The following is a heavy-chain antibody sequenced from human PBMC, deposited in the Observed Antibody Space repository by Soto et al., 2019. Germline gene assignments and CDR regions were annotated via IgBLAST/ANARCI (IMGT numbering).Heavy chain of an antibody. CDR3: ASSGNWYYSGSGSYRFYYYYGMDV. V-gene: IGHV4-31*03. CDR2: IYYSGST. J-gene: IGHJ6*02. Sequence: QVQLQESGPGLVKPSQTLSLTCTVSGGSISSGGYYWSWIRQHPGKGLEWIGYIYYSGSTYYNPSLKSRVTISVATSKHQFPLKLSCVTAADTAVYYCASSGNWYYSGSGSYRFYYYYGMDVWGQGTTVTVSS. CDR1: GGSISSGGYY. D-gene: IGHD3-10*01.